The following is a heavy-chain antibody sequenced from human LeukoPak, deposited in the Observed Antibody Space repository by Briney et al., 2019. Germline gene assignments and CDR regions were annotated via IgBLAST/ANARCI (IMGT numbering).Heavy chain of an antibody. Sequence: SETLSLTCTVSGGSISSYYWSWIRQPPGKGLEWIGYIYYSGSTNYNPSLKSRVTISVDTSKNQFSLKLSSVTAADTAVYYCANSLSLTSSGSLSDAFDIWGQGTMVTVSS. D-gene: IGHD3-22*01. CDR3: ANSLSLTSSGSLSDAFDI. CDR1: GGSISSYY. V-gene: IGHV4-59*01. CDR2: IYYSGST. J-gene: IGHJ3*02.